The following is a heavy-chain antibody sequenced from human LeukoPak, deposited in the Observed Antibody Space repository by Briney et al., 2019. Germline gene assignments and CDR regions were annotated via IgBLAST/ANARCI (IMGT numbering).Heavy chain of an antibody. CDR3: ARHGDYYGSGSRY. D-gene: IGHD3-10*01. CDR1: GGSISSSNYY. J-gene: IGHJ4*02. Sequence: SETLSLTCTVSGGSISSSNYYWGWIRQPPGKGLECIGSFYYSGSTFYNPSLKSRVTISVDTSKNQFSLKLSSVTAADTAVYYCARHGDYYGSGSRYWGQGTLVTVSS. CDR2: FYYSGST. V-gene: IGHV4-39*01.